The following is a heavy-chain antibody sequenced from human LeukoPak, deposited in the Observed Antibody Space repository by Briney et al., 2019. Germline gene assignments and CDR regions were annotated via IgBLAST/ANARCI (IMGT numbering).Heavy chain of an antibody. CDR3: VRGGRGERPNY. CDR2: IRQDGGDK. J-gene: IGHJ4*02. V-gene: IGHV3-7*01. Sequence: PGGSLRLSCAASGFTFSDYWMNWVRQAPGKGLEWVANIRQDGGDKKYVDSVKGRFTISRDNAKNSVYLQMNSLRVEDTAMYYCVRGGRGERPNYWGQGTLVTVSS. D-gene: IGHD3-16*01. CDR1: GFTFSDYW.